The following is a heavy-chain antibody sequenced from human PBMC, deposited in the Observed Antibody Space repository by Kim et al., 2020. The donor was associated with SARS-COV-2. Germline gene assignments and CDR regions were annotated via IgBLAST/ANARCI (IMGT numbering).Heavy chain of an antibody. CDR3: ASLSTGYVRHKFDY. Sequence: GGSLRLSCVASGFTFSSYWMHWVRQAPGKGLVWVSRVNSDGSSTSYADSVKGRFTISRDNARNTLYLQMNSLRAEDTAVYYCASLSTGYVRHKFDYWGQG. CDR2: VNSDGSST. J-gene: IGHJ4*02. D-gene: IGHD3-10*01. V-gene: IGHV3-74*01. CDR1: GFTFSSYW.